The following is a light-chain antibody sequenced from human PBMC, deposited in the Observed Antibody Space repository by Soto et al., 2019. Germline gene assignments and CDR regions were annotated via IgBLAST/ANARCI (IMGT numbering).Light chain of an antibody. CDR1: RTINTY. V-gene: IGKV1-39*01. CDR2: GAS. CDR3: QQTYSDIS. J-gene: IGKJ4*01. Sequence: DVRMTQSPSSLSASVGHTITITCRASRTINTYLNWFKQKPGEPPRLLIYGASTLHDGVPSRLSGSGSGADFTLTISGMKPEDFASYHCQQTYSDISFGGGTKVDIK.